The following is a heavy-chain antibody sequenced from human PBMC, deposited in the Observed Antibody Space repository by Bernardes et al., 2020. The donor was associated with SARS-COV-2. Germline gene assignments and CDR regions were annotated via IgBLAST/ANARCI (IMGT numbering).Heavy chain of an antibody. J-gene: IGHJ6*02. CDR3: ARGIVVVPAAQQHYYYGMDV. CDR2: ISAYNGNT. CDR1: GYTFTSYG. D-gene: IGHD2-2*01. Sequence: ASVKVSCKASGYTFTSYGISWVRQAPGQGLEWMGWISAYNGNTNYAQKLQGRVTMTTDTSTSTAYMELRSLRSDDTAVYYCARGIVVVPAAQQHYYYGMDVWGQGTTVTVSS. V-gene: IGHV1-18*01.